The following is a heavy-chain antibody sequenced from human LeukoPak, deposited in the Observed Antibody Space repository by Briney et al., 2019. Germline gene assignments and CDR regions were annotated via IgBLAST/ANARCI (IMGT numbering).Heavy chain of an antibody. CDR1: GFTFSSYG. CDR3: ARGRGYGDYYFDY. CDR2: IWYDGSNK. J-gene: IGHJ4*02. V-gene: IGHV3-33*01. Sequence: GGSLRLSCAASGFTFSSYGMHWVRQAPGKGLEWAAFIWYDGSNKYYADSVRGRFTISRDNSKNTLYLQMNSLRAEDTAVYYCARGRGYGDYYFDYWGQGTLVTVSS. D-gene: IGHD4-17*01.